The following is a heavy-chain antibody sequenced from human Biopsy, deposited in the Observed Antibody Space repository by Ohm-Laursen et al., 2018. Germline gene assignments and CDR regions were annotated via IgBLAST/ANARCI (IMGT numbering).Heavy chain of an antibody. CDR3: ARTPRDSFWSGSYKRGLWFDP. CDR2: VYNGGIT. CDR1: GGSIISYY. V-gene: IGHV4-59*01. D-gene: IGHD3-3*01. Sequence: SETLSFTCRVSGGSIISYYWTWIRQPPGKGLEWIGHVYNGGITNYNPSLKSRVTISKDTSKNQFSLQVNSVTAADTAVYYCARTPRDSFWSGSYKRGLWFDPWGQGTLVIVSS. J-gene: IGHJ5*02.